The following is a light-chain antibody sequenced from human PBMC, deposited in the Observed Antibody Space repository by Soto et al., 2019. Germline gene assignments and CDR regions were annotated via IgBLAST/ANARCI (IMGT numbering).Light chain of an antibody. V-gene: IGLV2-23*01. CDR2: EGS. Sequence: QSALTQPASVSGSPGQSSTISCTGTSSDVGSYNLVSWYQQHPGEAPKLMIYEGSKRPSGVSNRFSGSKSGSTASLTISGLQAEDEADYYCCSYAGSSTSVFGTGTKLTVL. CDR3: CSYAGSSTSV. J-gene: IGLJ1*01. CDR1: SSDVGSYNL.